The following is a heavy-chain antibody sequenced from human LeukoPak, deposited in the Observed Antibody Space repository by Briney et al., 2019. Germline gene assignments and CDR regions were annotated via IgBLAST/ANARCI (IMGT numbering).Heavy chain of an antibody. CDR3: ARGNGDILTGYYPFDY. J-gene: IGHJ4*02. CDR1: GVSFSGYY. Sequence: SETLSLTCAVYGVSFSGYYWSWLRQPPGKGLEWIGEINHSGSTNYNPSLKSRVTISVDTSKNQFSLKLSSVTAADTAVYYCARGNGDILTGYYPFDYWGQGTLVTVSS. V-gene: IGHV4-34*01. CDR2: INHSGST. D-gene: IGHD3-9*01.